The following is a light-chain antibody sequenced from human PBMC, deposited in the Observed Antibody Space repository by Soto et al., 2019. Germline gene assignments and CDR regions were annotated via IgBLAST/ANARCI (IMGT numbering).Light chain of an antibody. V-gene: IGKV3-20*01. Sequence: EIVLTQSPGTLSLSPGERATLSCRASQSVSSSYLAWYQQKPDQAPRLLMYGASSRATGIPDRFSGSGSGTDFTLTISRLEPEDFAVYYCQQYDSSGRTFGQGTTVEI. J-gene: IGKJ1*01. CDR1: QSVSSSY. CDR2: GAS. CDR3: QQYDSSGRT.